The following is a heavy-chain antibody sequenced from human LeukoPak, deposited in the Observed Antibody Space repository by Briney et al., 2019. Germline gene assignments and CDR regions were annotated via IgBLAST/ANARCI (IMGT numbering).Heavy chain of an antibody. CDR3: ARLTYFSGYYPGGYYFDY. J-gene: IGHJ4*02. V-gene: IGHV4-59*08. CDR2: IYYSGST. CDR1: GGSISSYY. D-gene: IGHD3-22*01. Sequence: SETLSLTCTVSGGSISSYYWSWIRQPPGKGLEWIGYIYYSGSTNYNPSLKSRVTISVDTSKNQFSLKLSSVTAADTAVYYCARLTYFSGYYPGGYYFDYWGQGTLVTVSS.